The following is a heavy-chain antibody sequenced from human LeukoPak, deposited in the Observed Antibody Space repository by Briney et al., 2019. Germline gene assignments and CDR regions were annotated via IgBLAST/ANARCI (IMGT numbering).Heavy chain of an antibody. CDR3: VARGYCSGGSCYYFDY. J-gene: IGHJ4*02. D-gene: IGHD2-15*01. CDR2: ISSNGGST. Sequence: GSLRLSCSASGFTFSSYAMHWVRQAPGKGLEYVSAISSNGGSTYYADSVKGRFTISRDNSKNTLYLRMSSLRAEDTAVYYCVARGYCSGGSCYYFDYWGQGTLVTVSS. V-gene: IGHV3-64D*09. CDR1: GFTFSSYA.